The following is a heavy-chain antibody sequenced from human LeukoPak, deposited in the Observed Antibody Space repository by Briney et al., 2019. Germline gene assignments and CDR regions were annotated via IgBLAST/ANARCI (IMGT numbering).Heavy chain of an antibody. Sequence: GGSLRLSCAASGFTFDDYAMHWVRQAPGKGLEWVSGISWNSGSIGYADSVKGRFTISRDNAKNSLYLQMNSLRAEDTAVYYCAKDGSGSSLDYWGQGTLVTVSS. CDR1: GFTFDDYA. CDR2: ISWNSGSI. J-gene: IGHJ4*02. V-gene: IGHV3-9*01. D-gene: IGHD2-15*01. CDR3: AKDGSGSSLDY.